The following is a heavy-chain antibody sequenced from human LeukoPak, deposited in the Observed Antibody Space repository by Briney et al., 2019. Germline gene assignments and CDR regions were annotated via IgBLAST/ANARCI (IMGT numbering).Heavy chain of an antibody. Sequence: GGTLRLSCAASGFTFSIYWMSWVRQAPGKGLKGVANINQDGSEKNYVDSVKGRFSISRDNAKNSLYLQMNSLRAEDTAVYYCARDWAGGDDHWGQGTLVTVFS. CDR1: GFTFSIYW. V-gene: IGHV3-7*01. CDR2: INQDGSEK. CDR3: ARDWAGGDDH. J-gene: IGHJ4*02. D-gene: IGHD1-14*01.